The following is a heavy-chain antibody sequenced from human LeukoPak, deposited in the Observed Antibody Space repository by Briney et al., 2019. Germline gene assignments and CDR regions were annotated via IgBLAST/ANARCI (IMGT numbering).Heavy chain of an antibody. V-gene: IGHV3-30*03. CDR2: ISNDGSNN. Sequence: GGSLRLSCAASGFAFSSYAMHWVRQAPGKGLEWVAVISNDGSNNYYADSVKGRFTISRDNSKNTLYLQMNSLTAEDTAVYYCTRIQAVAYIEGYFDYWGRGTLFTASS. CDR3: TRIQAVAYIEGYFDY. D-gene: IGHD6-19*01. CDR1: GFAFSSYA. J-gene: IGHJ4*02.